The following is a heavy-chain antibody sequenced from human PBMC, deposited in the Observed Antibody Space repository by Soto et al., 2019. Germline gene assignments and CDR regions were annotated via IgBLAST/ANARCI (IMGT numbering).Heavy chain of an antibody. CDR2: IDTAGDT. CDR3: ARGQDDWYFDL. CDR1: GFTFNNYD. D-gene: IGHD2-15*01. Sequence: EVQLVESGGGLVQPGGSLRLSCAASGFTFNNYDIHWVRQVTGKGLEWVSAIDTAGDTYYPGSVKGRFTISRENAKNSLYLQMNSLTAGDTAVYYCARGQDDWYFDLWGRGTLVTVSS. V-gene: IGHV3-13*04. J-gene: IGHJ2*01.